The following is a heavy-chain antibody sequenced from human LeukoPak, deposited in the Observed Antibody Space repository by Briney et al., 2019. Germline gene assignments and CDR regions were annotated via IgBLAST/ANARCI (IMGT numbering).Heavy chain of an antibody. D-gene: IGHD1-26*01. J-gene: IGHJ3*02. CDR3: ARGGPTGSGSYYGAFDI. CDR2: IIPIFGTA. V-gene: IGHV1-69*13. CDR1: GGTFSSYA. Sequence: SVKVSCKASGGTFSSYAISWVRQAPGQGLEWMGGIIPIFGTANYAQKFQGRATITADESTSTAYMELSSLRSEDTAVYYCARGGPTGSGSYYGAFDIWGQGTMVTVSS.